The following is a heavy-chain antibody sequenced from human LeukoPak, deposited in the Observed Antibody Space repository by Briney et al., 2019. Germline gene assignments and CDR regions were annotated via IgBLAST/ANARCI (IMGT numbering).Heavy chain of an antibody. CDR2: ISGSGGST. CDR3: AKMVMVVAAIDY. J-gene: IGHJ4*02. D-gene: IGHD2-15*01. CDR1: GFTFSSYA. V-gene: IGHV3-23*01. Sequence: GGSLRLSCAASGFTFSSYAMSWVRQARGKGLEWVSAISGSGGSTYYADCVKGRFTISRDNSKNTLYLQMNSLRAEDTAVYYCAKMVMVVAAIDYWGQGTLVTVSS.